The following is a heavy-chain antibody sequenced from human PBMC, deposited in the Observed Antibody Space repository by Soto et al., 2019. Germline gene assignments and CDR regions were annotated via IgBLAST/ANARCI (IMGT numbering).Heavy chain of an antibody. CDR2: ISSSSSTI. CDR3: ARGGTIAVTTIGDY. J-gene: IGHJ4*01. CDR1: GFTFRRYN. D-gene: IGHD5-12*01. V-gene: IGHV3-48*02. Sequence: PGGSLRLSCAASGFTFRRYNMNWVRQAPGKGLDWVSYISSSSSTIYYADSVKGRFTISRDNAKNSLYLQMNSLRDDDTAMYYCARGGTIAVTTIGDYWGQGTLVTVSS.